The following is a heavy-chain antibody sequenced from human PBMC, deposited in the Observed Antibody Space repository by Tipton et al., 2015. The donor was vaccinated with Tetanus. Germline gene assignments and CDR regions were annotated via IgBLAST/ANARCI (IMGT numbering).Heavy chain of an antibody. CDR2: LSENGANT. Sequence: SLRLSCAASGFTFSSYTMSWVRQAPGRGLEWLSSLSENGANTFYADSVKARFIISRDNTKNSLYLQINSLRAEDAALYYCVSGRTLDYWGQGTLVTVSS. J-gene: IGHJ4*02. V-gene: IGHV3-23*01. CDR3: VSGRTLDY. CDR1: GFTFSSYT. D-gene: IGHD1-26*01.